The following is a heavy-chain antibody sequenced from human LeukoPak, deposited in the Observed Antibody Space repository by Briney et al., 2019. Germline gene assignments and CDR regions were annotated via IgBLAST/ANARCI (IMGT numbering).Heavy chain of an antibody. Sequence: PSETLSLTCTVSGYSISSGYYWGWIRQPPGKGLEWIGSIYHSGSTYYNPSLKSRVTISVDTSKNQFSLKLSSVTAADTAVYYCARSPPSYYYDSSGYYFWGQGTLVTVSS. J-gene: IGHJ4*02. CDR2: IYHSGST. CDR3: ARSPPSYYYDSSGYYF. D-gene: IGHD3-22*01. CDR1: GYSISSGYY. V-gene: IGHV4-38-2*02.